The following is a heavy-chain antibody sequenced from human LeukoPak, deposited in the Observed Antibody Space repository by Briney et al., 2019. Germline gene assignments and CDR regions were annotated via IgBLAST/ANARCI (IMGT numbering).Heavy chain of an antibody. D-gene: IGHD3-22*01. CDR3: ARQSDSSGYYYLGAFDF. CDR2: IYTSGNT. J-gene: IGHJ3*01. CDR1: GGSISGYC. V-gene: IGHV4-4*07. Sequence: SETLSLTCTVSGGSISGYCWSWIRQPAGKGLEWIGRIYTSGNTNCNPSLKSRLTMSVDTSKNQFSLKLSSVTAADTAVYYCARQSDSSGYYYLGAFDFWGQGTMVTVSS.